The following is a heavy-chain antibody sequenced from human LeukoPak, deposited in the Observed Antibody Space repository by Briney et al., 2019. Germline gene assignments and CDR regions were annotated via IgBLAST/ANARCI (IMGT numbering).Heavy chain of an antibody. CDR1: GFTFSGSA. Sequence: GGSLRLSCAASGFTFSGSAMHWVRQASGKGLEWVGRIRSKANSYATAYAASVKGRFTISRDDSKNTAYLQMNSLKTEDTAVYYCTHVSKNFVAWGQGTLVTVSS. V-gene: IGHV3-73*01. CDR2: IRSKANSYAT. D-gene: IGHD2/OR15-2a*01. J-gene: IGHJ4*02. CDR3: THVSKNFVA.